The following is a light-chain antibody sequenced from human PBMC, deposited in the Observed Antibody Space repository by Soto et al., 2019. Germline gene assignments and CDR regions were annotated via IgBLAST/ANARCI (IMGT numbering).Light chain of an antibody. CDR1: QTISSW. CDR2: KAS. J-gene: IGKJ1*01. V-gene: IGKV1-5*03. CDR3: QQYNYLWA. Sequence: DIQMTQSPSTLSGSVGDRVTITCRASQTISSWLAWYQQKPGKAPKLLIYKASTLKSGVPSRFSGSGSGTEFTLTISSLQPDDSATYYCQQYNYLWAFGQGTKVDIK.